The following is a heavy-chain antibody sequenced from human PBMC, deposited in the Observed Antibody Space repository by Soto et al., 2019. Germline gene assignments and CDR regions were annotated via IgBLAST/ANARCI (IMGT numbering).Heavy chain of an antibody. CDR2: ISDSDGGT. J-gene: IGHJ4*02. Sequence: SWIRQAPGKGLEWVSDISDSDGGTHYADSVKGRFTISRDNAKNTLYLQMDRLRVEDAAVYYCAKGRTFFDFWGQGTLVTVSS. V-gene: IGHV3-23*01. CDR3: AKGRTFFDF.